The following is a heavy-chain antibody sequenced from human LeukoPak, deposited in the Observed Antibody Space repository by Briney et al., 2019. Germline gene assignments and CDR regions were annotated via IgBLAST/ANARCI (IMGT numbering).Heavy chain of an antibody. Sequence: SETLSLTCAVSGGSISSSNWWSWVRQPPGKGLEWIGEIYHSGSTNYNPSLKSRVTISVDKSKNQFSLKLSSVTAADTAVYYCARGTGYSSSWRHYYYYMDVWGKGITVTVSS. CDR3: ARGTGYSSSWRHYYYYMDV. D-gene: IGHD6-13*01. J-gene: IGHJ6*03. CDR1: GGSISSSNW. V-gene: IGHV4-4*02. CDR2: IYHSGST.